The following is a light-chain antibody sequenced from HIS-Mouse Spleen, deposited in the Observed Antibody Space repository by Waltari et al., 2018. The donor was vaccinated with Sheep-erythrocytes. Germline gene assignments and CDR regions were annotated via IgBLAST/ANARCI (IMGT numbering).Light chain of an antibody. Sequence: DIQMTQSPSSVSASVGDRVIITCRASQGISSWLAWYQQKPGKAPKLLIYAASNLETGVPSRFSGSGSGTDFTFTISSLQPEDIATYYCQQYDNLPYTFGQGTKLEIK. V-gene: IGKV1-33*01. CDR2: AAS. CDR3: QQYDNLPYT. CDR1: QGISSW. J-gene: IGKJ2*01.